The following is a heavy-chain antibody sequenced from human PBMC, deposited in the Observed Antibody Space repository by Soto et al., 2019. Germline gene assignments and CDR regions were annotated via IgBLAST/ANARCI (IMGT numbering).Heavy chain of an antibody. CDR2: MNPNSGNT. J-gene: IGHJ5*02. Sequence: QVQLVQSGAEVKKPGASVKVSCKASGYTFTSYDVNWVRQATGQGLEWMGWMNPNSGNTGYAQKFQGRVTMTRNTSISTAYMELSSLRSEDTAVYYCARGSHFGHLAELAQFDPWGQGTLVTVSS. V-gene: IGHV1-8*01. CDR1: GYTFTSYD. CDR3: ARGSHFGHLAELAQFDP. D-gene: IGHD3-16*01.